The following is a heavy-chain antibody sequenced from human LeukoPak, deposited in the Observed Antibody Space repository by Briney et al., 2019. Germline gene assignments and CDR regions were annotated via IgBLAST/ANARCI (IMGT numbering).Heavy chain of an antibody. CDR3: ARGGGNSYGYYFDY. V-gene: IGHV3-13*01. D-gene: IGHD5-18*01. J-gene: IGHJ4*02. Sequence: GGSLRLPCAASGFTFSNSDMHWVRQPTGKGLEWVSGIGTVGDTYYPGSVKGRFTISRENAKNSLYLQMNSLRAGDTAVYYCARGGGNSYGYYFDYWGQGILVTVSS. CDR2: IGTVGDT. CDR1: GFTFSNSD.